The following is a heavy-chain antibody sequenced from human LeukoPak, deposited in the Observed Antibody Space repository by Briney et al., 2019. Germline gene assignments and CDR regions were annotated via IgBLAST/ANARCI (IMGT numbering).Heavy chain of an antibody. V-gene: IGHV1-2*02. J-gene: IGHJ4*02. Sequence: ASVKVSCKASGYTFTGYYMHWVRQAPGQGLEWMGWINPNSGGTNYAQKFQGRVTMTRDTSISTAYMELSRLRSEDTAVYYCARAGGGGTHGDFDYWGQGTLVTVSS. CDR1: GYTFTGYY. CDR2: INPNSGGT. D-gene: IGHD4-17*01. CDR3: ARAGGGGTHGDFDY.